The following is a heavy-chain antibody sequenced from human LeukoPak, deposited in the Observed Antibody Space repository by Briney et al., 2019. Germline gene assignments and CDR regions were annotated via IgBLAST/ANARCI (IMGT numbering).Heavy chain of an antibody. V-gene: IGHV4-4*08. D-gene: IGHD1-1*01. CDR3: ARRLQLWSYWRFVL. CDR2: CYDSWRM. CDR1: GDSISRES. Sequence: KRSATLSLTCTFSGDSISRESWGLIRDAPAKGLECVGYCYDSWRMKYNPSLQSRVTISLDTSKNRLSLQLNSVTAADPAVYYCARRLQLWSYWRFVLWGRGTLVTVTS. J-gene: IGHJ2*01.